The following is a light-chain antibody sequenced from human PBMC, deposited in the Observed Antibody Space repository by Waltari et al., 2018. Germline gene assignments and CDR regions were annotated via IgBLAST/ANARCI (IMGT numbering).Light chain of an antibody. CDR2: LGS. V-gene: IGKV2-28*01. CDR1: QSLLHRNGKNY. CDR3: MHALETRNT. J-gene: IGKJ3*01. Sequence: DIVMTQSPLSLPVTRGEPASISCRSNQSLLHRNGKNYLDWYLQKPGQSPQLLIYLGSNRASGVPDRFSGSGSGTDFTLKISRVEAEDVGFYYCMHALETRNTFGPGTKVDIK.